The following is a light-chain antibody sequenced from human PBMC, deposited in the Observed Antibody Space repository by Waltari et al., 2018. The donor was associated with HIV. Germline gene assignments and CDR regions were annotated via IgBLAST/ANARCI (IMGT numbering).Light chain of an antibody. CDR1: SSNIGAVYH. CDR3: QSYDSSLSGYYV. CDR2: GNS. Sequence: QSVLTQPPSVSGAPGQRVTISCTGSSSNIGAVYHVQWYQQLPGTAPKLLIYGNSNRPSGVLDRFSGSKSGTSASLAITGLQAEDEADYYCQSYDSSLSGYYVFGTGTKVTVL. J-gene: IGLJ1*01. V-gene: IGLV1-40*01.